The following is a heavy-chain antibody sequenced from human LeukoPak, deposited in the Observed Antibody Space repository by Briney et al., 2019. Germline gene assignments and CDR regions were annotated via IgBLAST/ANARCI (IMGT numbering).Heavy chain of an antibody. D-gene: IGHD6-13*01. J-gene: IGHJ4*02. CDR3: AREVIAAAGTED. CDR2: ISSSSSYI. CDR1: GFTFSSYS. Sequence: KPGGSLRLSCAASGFTFSSYSMNWVRQAPGKGLEWVSSISSSSSYIYYADSVKGRFTISRDNAKNSLYLQMNSLRAEDTAVYYCAREVIAAAGTEDWGQGTLVTVSS. V-gene: IGHV3-21*01.